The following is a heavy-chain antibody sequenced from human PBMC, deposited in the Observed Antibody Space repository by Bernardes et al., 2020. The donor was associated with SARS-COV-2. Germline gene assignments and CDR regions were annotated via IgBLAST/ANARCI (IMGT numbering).Heavy chain of an antibody. V-gene: IGHV3-74*01. CDR2: INTDGSST. Sequence: GGSLRLSCAASGFTFSNSWMHWVRQAPGKGLVWVARINTDGSSTSYADSVKGRFTISRDNAKNTLFLQMNSLRAEDTAMYYCARDLGYCTNGVCSPWGQGTLVTVSS. CDR1: GFTFSNSW. J-gene: IGHJ5*02. CDR3: ARDLGYCTNGVCSP. D-gene: IGHD2-8*01.